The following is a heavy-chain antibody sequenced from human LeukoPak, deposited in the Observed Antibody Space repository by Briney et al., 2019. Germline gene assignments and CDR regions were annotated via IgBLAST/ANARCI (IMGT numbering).Heavy chain of an antibody. Sequence: GGSLRLSCAASGFTFSSYAMSWVRQAPGKGLEWVSAISGSGGSTYYADSVKGRFTISRDNSKNTLYLQMNSLRAEDTAVYYCAKDLRLWFGELPDIYFDYWGQGTLVTVSS. J-gene: IGHJ4*02. CDR3: AKDLRLWFGELPDIYFDY. V-gene: IGHV3-23*01. D-gene: IGHD3-10*01. CDR2: ISGSGGST. CDR1: GFTFSSYA.